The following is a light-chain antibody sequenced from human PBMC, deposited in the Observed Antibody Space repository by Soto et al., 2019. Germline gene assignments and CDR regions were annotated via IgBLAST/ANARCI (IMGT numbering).Light chain of an antibody. CDR3: QQYNNWPRT. CDR1: QSVSSN. Sequence: EIVMTQSPATLSVSPGERATLSCRASQSVSSNLAWYQQKPGQAPLLLIYGASTRATGIPARFSASGSGTEFTLTISSLQSEHFAVYDCQQYNNWPRTFGQGTKVEI. V-gene: IGKV3-15*01. J-gene: IGKJ1*01. CDR2: GAS.